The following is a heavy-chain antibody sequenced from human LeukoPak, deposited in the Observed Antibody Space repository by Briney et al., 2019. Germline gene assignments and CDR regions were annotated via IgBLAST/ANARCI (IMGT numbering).Heavy chain of an antibody. V-gene: IGHV3-23*01. J-gene: IGHJ4*02. CDR3: ARNDRYSSSPRYYFDY. CDR2: ISGGGGST. D-gene: IGHD6-13*01. CDR1: GFTFSSYA. Sequence: QPGGSLRLSCAASGFTFSSYAMSWVRQAPGRGLEWVSTISGGGGSTYFTDSVKGRFTISRDNSKNTLHLQMNSLRAEDTALYYCARNDRYSSSPRYYFDYWGQGTLVTVSS.